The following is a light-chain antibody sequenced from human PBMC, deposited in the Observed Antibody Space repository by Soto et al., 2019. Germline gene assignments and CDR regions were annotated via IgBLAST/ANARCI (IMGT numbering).Light chain of an antibody. V-gene: IGKV3-20*01. CDR3: QQYNNWPLT. CDR2: GAS. CDR1: QTVYNGY. J-gene: IGKJ5*01. Sequence: ENVLTQSPGTLSLSPGERATLSCRASQTVYNGYLAWYQQKPGQAPRLLIYGASSRATGIPDRFSGSGSGTDFTLTISRLEPEDFAVYYCQQYNNWPLTFGQGTRLEIK.